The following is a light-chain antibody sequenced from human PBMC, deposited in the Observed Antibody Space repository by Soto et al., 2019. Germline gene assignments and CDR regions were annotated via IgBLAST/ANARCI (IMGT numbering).Light chain of an antibody. V-gene: IGLV2-14*01. CDR3: SSYTSTHTYV. J-gene: IGLJ1*01. Sequence: SVLTQPASVSGSPGQSIAISCTGTSSDAGGYDYVSWYQQHAGKAPKLMIYDVSNRPSGVPNRFSGSKSGNTASLTISGLRAEDEADYYCSSYTSTHTYVFGTGTKVTVL. CDR2: DVS. CDR1: SSDAGGYDY.